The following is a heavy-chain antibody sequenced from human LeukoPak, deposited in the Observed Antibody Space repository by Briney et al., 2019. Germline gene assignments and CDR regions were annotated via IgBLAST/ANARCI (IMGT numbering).Heavy chain of an antibody. V-gene: IGHV4-59*08. CDR3: ARHVGNIAAPV. CDR1: ACSISSIY. Sequence: SETLSCTCTGSACSISSIYWGWLGQRPGNEWVWRGNTYYGGSTNYNPYLKSRVTISVDTPKNQFSLKLSSVTAADTAMYYWARHVGNIAAPVWGQGTLVTVSS. CDR2: TYYGGST. D-gene: IGHD6-13*01. J-gene: IGHJ4*01.